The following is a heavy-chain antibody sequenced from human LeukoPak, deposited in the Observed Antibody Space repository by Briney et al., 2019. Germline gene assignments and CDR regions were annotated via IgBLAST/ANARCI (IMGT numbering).Heavy chain of an antibody. CDR3: AREYRLLWFGELLTYFDY. J-gene: IGHJ4*02. CDR2: IYTSGST. D-gene: IGHD3-10*01. Sequence: SETLSLTCTVSGGSISSGSYYWSWIRQPAGKGLEWIGRIYTSGSTNYNPSLKSRVTISVDTSKNQFFLKLSSVTAADTAVYYCAREYRLLWFGELLTYFDYWGQGTLVTVSS. CDR1: GGSISSGSYY. V-gene: IGHV4-61*02.